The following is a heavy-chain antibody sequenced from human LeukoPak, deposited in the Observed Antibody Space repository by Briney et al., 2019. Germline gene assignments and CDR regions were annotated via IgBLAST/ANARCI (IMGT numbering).Heavy chain of an antibody. CDR1: GGSISSSSYY. CDR3: ARGGIVVVNPLDY. CDR2: IYCSGST. D-gene: IGHD3-22*01. Sequence: PSETLSLTCTVSGGSISSSSYYWGWIRQPPGKGLEWIGSIYCSGSTYYNPSLKSRVTISVDTSKNQFSLKLSSVTAADTAVYYCARGGIVVVNPLDYWGQGTLVTVSS. V-gene: IGHV4-39*01. J-gene: IGHJ4*02.